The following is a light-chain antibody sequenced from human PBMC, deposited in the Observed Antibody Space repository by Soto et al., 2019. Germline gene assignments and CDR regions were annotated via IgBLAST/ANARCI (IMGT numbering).Light chain of an antibody. CDR2: RNN. Sequence: QSVLTQPPSASGTPGQRVTSSCSGISSNIGSNYVYWYQQLPGTAPKLLIYRNNQRPSGVPDRFSGSKSGTSASLAISGLRSEDEGDYYCAAWEDSLSGWVFGGGTKLTVL. J-gene: IGLJ3*02. V-gene: IGLV1-47*01. CDR3: AAWEDSLSGWV. CDR1: SSNIGSNY.